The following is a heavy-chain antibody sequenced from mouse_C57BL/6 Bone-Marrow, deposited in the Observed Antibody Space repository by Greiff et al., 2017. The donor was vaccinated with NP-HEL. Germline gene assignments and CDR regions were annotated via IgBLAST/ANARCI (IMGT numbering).Heavy chain of an antibody. CDR3: TRGGNGNYAMDY. CDR1: GYTFTDYE. D-gene: IGHD2-1*01. V-gene: IGHV1-15*01. Sequence: QVHVKQSGAELVRPGASVTLSCKASGYTFTDYEMHWVKQTPVHGLEWIGAIDPETGGTAYNQKFKGKAILTADKSSSTAYMELRSLTSEDSAVYYCTRGGNGNYAMDYWGQGTSVTVSS. J-gene: IGHJ4*01. CDR2: IDPETGGT.